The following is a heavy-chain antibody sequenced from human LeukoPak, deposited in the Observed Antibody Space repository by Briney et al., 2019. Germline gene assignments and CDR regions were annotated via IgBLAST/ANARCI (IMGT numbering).Heavy chain of an antibody. J-gene: IGHJ4*02. D-gene: IGHD3-3*01. Sequence: GGSLRLSCAASGFTFSSYAMSWVRQAPGRGLEGVSAIGGSGGSTYYADSVKGRFTISSDNSKNTLYLQMNSLKTEDTAVYYCTTDALWSGYSYYFDYWGQGTLVTVSS. CDR3: TTDALWSGYSYYFDY. CDR1: GFTFSSYA. V-gene: IGHV3-23*01. CDR2: IGGSGGST.